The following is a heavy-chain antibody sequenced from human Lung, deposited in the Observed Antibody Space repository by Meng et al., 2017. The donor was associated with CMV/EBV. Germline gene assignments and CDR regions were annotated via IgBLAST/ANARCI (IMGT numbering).Heavy chain of an antibody. Sequence: GSLRLSCIVSGGAVSDGNYHWNWVRQPPGKGLEWIGQTWSGRGTYYSPSLESRLTISVDTSKNQFSLHLTSVTAADTAIYYCATLIAGYGGRGSWGQGTXVTGSS. CDR1: GGAVSDGNYH. CDR2: TWSGRGT. CDR3: ATLIAGYGGRGS. J-gene: IGHJ4*02. D-gene: IGHD5-12*01. V-gene: IGHV4-61*01.